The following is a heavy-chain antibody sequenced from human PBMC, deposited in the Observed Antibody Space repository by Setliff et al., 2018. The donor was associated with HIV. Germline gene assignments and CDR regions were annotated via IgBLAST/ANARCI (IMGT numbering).Heavy chain of an antibody. D-gene: IGHD1-26*01. V-gene: IGHV4-59*11. CDR2: VSHSGST. CDR3: ATYGIVGATGYFQH. CDR1: GGSLSSRY. J-gene: IGHJ1*01. Sequence: SETLSLTCTVSGGSLSSRYWSWIRLPPGKGLEWIGYVSHSGSTSYNPSLNSRVTMSVDTSTNQFSLKLSSVTAADTAVYYCATYGIVGATGYFQHWGQGILVTVSS.